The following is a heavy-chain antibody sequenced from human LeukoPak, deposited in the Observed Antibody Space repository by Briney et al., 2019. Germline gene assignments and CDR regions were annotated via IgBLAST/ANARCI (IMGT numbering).Heavy chain of an antibody. D-gene: IGHD4-17*01. Sequence: GGSLRLSCAASGFIFEDYAMSWVRQVPGKGLEWVSDINWNGDSTGYADSVKGRFTISRDNAKNSLYLQMNSLRAEDTALYHCARYGDPNYYYFYMDVWGKGTTVTVSS. V-gene: IGHV3-20*01. CDR1: GFIFEDYA. J-gene: IGHJ6*03. CDR3: ARYGDPNYYYFYMDV. CDR2: INWNGDST.